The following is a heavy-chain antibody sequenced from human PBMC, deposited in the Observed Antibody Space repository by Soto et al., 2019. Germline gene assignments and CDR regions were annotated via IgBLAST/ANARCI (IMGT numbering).Heavy chain of an antibody. CDR3: ARQRTTVVTQAYFDH. D-gene: IGHD2-21*02. Sequence: SETLSLTCIVSGESISSSSYYWGWIRQPPGKGLEWIGSIYCSGRTYYNPSFKSRVTISIDTSKNQFSLKLSSVTATDTAVYYCARQRTTVVTQAYFDHWGQGALVTVSS. CDR1: GESISSSSYY. V-gene: IGHV4-39*01. J-gene: IGHJ4*02. CDR2: IYCSGRT.